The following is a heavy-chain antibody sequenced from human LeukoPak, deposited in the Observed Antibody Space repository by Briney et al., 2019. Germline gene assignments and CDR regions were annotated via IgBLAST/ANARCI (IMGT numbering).Heavy chain of an antibody. CDR2: IYHSGST. CDR1: GYSISSGYY. CDR3: ARYALPYYYDSGGWWFDP. V-gene: IGHV4-38-2*02. Sequence: PSETLSLTCTVSGYSISSGYYWGWIRQPPGKGLEWIGSIYHSGSTYYNPSLKSRVTISVDTSKNQFSLKLSSVTAADTAVYYCARYALPYYYDSGGWWFDPWGQGTLVTVSS. J-gene: IGHJ5*02. D-gene: IGHD3-22*01.